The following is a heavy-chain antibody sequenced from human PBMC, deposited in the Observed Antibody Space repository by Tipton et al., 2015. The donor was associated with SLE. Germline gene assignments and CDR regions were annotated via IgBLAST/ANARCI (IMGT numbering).Heavy chain of an antibody. CDR2: IADTGSP. CDR1: GGSFSGYH. Sequence: TLSLTCAVYGGSFSGYHWTWISQPPGQGLEWIGEIADTGSPNYNPSLKSRVTISLDTSKSQFSLILNSLTAADTAVYYCARGPFHRWPPGAYWGQGTLVTVSS. CDR3: ARGPFHRWPPGAY. D-gene: IGHD4-23*01. V-gene: IGHV4-34*01. J-gene: IGHJ4*02.